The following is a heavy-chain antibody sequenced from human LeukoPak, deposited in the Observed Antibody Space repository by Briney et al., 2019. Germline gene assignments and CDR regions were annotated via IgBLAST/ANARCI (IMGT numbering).Heavy chain of an antibody. Sequence: GGSLRLSCAASGFTFSSYAMSWVRQAPGKGLEWVSAISGSGGSTYYADSVKGRFTISRDTSKNTLYLQMNSLRAEDTAVYYCAKSLPIAIVVVPAAIPEGGWGQGTLVTVSS. J-gene: IGHJ4*02. D-gene: IGHD2-2*01. CDR2: ISGSGGST. V-gene: IGHV3-23*01. CDR3: AKSLPIAIVVVPAAIPEGG. CDR1: GFTFSSYA.